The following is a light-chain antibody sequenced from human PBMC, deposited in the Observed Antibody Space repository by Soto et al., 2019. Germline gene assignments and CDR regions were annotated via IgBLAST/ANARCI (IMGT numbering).Light chain of an antibody. J-gene: IGKJ1*01. V-gene: IGKV1-5*03. CDR2: KAS. CDR3: QHYNNYFWT. Sequence: DIRMTQSPSALCGSIGDRVAITCRASQTISSWLAWYQQKPGKAPKLLIYKASTLKSGVPSRFSGSGSGTEFTLTISSLQPDDFATYYCQHYNNYFWTFGQGTKVDIK. CDR1: QTISSW.